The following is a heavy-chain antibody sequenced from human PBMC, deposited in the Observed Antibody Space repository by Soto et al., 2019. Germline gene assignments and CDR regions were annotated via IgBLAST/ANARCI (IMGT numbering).Heavy chain of an antibody. Sequence: QVQLVQSGAEVKKPGASVKVSCKASGYTFTGHYMHWVRQAPGQGLEWMGWINPNSGGTNYAQKFEGRVTMTRDTSISTAYMELSKLRSDDTAVYYCARVYDFWSGYTNWFDPWGQGTLVTVSS. J-gene: IGHJ5*02. D-gene: IGHD3-3*01. CDR1: GYTFTGHY. CDR3: ARVYDFWSGYTNWFDP. CDR2: INPNSGGT. V-gene: IGHV1-2*02.